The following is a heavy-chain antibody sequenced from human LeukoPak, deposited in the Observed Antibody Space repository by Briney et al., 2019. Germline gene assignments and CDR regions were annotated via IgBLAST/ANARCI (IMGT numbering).Heavy chain of an antibody. D-gene: IGHD2-15*01. V-gene: IGHV3-23*01. CDR3: AKQLGYCSDGSCYFPY. CDR2: IGGSGST. Sequence: GGSLRLSCAASGFTFSSYAMSWVRQAPGKGLEWVSAIGGSGSTYYADSVQGRFTISRDNSKNTLYLQMNSLRAEDTAVYYCAKQLGYCSDGSCYFPYWGQGTLVTVSS. CDR1: GFTFSSYA. J-gene: IGHJ4*02.